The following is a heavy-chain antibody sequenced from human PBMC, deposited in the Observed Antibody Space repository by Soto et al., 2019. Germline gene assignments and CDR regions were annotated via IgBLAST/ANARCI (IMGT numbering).Heavy chain of an antibody. CDR3: AKDRNVSRWYSSSWYGTGSYYYYGMDV. CDR1: GFTFSSYG. V-gene: IGHV3-30*18. CDR2: ISYDGSNK. J-gene: IGHJ6*02. Sequence: PGGSLRLSCAASGFTFSSYGMHWVRQAPGKGLEWVAVISYDGSNKYYADSVKGRFTISRDNSKNTLYLQMSSLRAEDTAVYYCAKDRNVSRWYSSSWYGTGSYYYYGMDVWGQGTTVTVYS. D-gene: IGHD6-13*01.